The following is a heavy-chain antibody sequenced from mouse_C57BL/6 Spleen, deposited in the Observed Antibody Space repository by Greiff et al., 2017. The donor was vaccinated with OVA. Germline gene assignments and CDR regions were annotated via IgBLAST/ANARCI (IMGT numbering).Heavy chain of an antibody. D-gene: IGHD2-5*01. V-gene: IGHV1-15*01. CDR2: IDPETGGT. Sequence: QVHVKQSGAELVRPGASVTLSCKASGYTFTDYEMHWVKQTPVHGLEWIGAIDPETGGTAYNQKFKGKAILTADKSSSTAYMELRSLTSEDSAVYYCTRAPSYYSNYVGAMDYWGQGTSVTVSS. CDR1: GYTFTDYE. CDR3: TRAPSYYSNYVGAMDY. J-gene: IGHJ4*01.